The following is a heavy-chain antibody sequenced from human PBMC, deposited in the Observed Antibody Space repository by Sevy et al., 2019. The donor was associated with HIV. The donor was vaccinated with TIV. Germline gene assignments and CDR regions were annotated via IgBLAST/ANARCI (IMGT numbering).Heavy chain of an antibody. CDR3: ARDMTCGGDCYYFDN. CDR1: GDTFRKYV. J-gene: IGHJ4*02. Sequence: ASVKVSCKASGDTFRKYVISWVRQAPGQGLEWMGGIIPVYGTTNYAQKFQARVTFTADASTSTVYMELSRLRSEDTAGYYCARDMTCGGDCYYFDNWGQGTLVTVSS. V-gene: IGHV1-69*13. CDR2: IIPVYGTT. D-gene: IGHD2-21*02.